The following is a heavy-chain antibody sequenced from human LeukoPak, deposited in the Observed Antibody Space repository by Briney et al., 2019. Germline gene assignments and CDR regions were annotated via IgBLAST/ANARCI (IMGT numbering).Heavy chain of an antibody. D-gene: IGHD2-15*01. CDR2: IHHTGKT. CDR3: ARDASLGSGPTDGFDL. CDR1: GYSISRGYY. J-gene: IGHJ3*01. V-gene: IGHV4-38-2*02. Sequence: SETLSLTCTVSGYSISRGYYWAWIRQAPGKGLELIGSIHHTGKTYFHPSLKSRVTISIDASKNQFSLTLTYVTAADTAVYFCARDASLGSGPTDGFDLWGRGTLVTVSS.